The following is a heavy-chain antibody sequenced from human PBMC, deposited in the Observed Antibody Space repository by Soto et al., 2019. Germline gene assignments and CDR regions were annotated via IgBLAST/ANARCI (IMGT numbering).Heavy chain of an antibody. V-gene: IGHV4-59*08. CDR1: GGSISSYH. Sequence: SETLSLTCTVSGGSISSYHWSWIRQPPGKGLEWIGYIYYSGSTNYNPSLKSRVTISVDTSKNQFSLKLSSVTAADTAVYYCARQVTGTTYYFDYWGQGTLVTVSS. CDR3: ARQVTGTTYYFDY. D-gene: IGHD1-20*01. J-gene: IGHJ4*02. CDR2: IYYSGST.